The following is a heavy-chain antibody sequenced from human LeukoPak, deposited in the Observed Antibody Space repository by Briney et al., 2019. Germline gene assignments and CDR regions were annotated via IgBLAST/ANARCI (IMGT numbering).Heavy chain of an antibody. D-gene: IGHD6-19*01. J-gene: IGHJ4*02. V-gene: IGHV4-38-2*02. CDR3: ARRRYSSGWYY. CDR1: GYSISSGYY. Sequence: SETLSLTCTVSGYSISSGYYWGWIRQPPGKGLEWIGSIYHSGSTYYNPSLKSRVTISVDTSKNQFSLKLSSVTAADTAVYYCARRRYSSGWYYWGQGTLVTVSS. CDR2: IYHSGST.